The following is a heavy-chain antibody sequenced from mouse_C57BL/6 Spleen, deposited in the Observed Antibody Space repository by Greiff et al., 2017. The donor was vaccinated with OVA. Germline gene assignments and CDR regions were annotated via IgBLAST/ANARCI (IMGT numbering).Heavy chain of an antibody. CDR3: ARSIYYDYDWAY. CDR2: IYPRDGST. J-gene: IGHJ3*01. D-gene: IGHD2-4*01. Sequence: QVQLQQSGPELVKPGASVKISCKASGYAFSSSWMNWVKQRPEQGLEWIGYIYPRDGSTKYNEKFKGKATMTADKSSSTAYMQLNSLTSEDSAVYFCARSIYYDYDWAYWGQGTLVTVSA. V-gene: IGHV1-82*01. CDR1: GYAFSSSW.